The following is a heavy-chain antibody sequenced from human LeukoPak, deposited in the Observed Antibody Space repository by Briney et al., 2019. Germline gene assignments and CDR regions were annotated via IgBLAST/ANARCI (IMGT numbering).Heavy chain of an antibody. J-gene: IGHJ6*03. D-gene: IGHD2-2*01. CDR1: GGSISSYY. V-gene: IGHV4-59*12. CDR3: ARGVVVVPALEVDYYYYMDV. Sequence: SETLSLTCTVSGGSISSYYWSWIRQPPGKGLEWIGYIYYSGSTNYNPSLKSRVTMSVDTSKNQFSLKLSSVTAADTAVYYCARGVVVVPALEVDYYYYMDVWGKGTTVTVSS. CDR2: IYYSGST.